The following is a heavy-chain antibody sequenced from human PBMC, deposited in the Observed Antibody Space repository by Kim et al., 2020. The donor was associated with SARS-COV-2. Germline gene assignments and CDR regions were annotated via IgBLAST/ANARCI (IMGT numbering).Heavy chain of an antibody. Sequence: GESLKISCKGSGYSFTSYWIGWVRQMPGKGLEWMGIIYPGDSDTRYSPSFQGQVTISADKSISTAYLQWSSLKASDTAMYYCARGGLLRYFDWFPFDYWGQGTLVTVSS. CDR1: GYSFTSYW. CDR3: ARGGLLRYFDWFPFDY. V-gene: IGHV5-51*01. CDR2: IYPGDSDT. D-gene: IGHD3-9*01. J-gene: IGHJ4*02.